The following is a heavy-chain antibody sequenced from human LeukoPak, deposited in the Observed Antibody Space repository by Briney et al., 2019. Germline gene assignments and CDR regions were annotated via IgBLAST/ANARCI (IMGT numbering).Heavy chain of an antibody. V-gene: IGHV3-23*01. D-gene: IGHD3-3*01. CDR3: AKEPVLRFLEWPTPFDP. J-gene: IGHJ5*02. CDR1: GFTFSSYA. Sequence: GGSLRLSCAASGFTFSSYAMSWVRQAPGKGLEWVSAISGSGGSTYYADSVKGRFTISRDNSKNTLYLQMNSLRAEDTAVYYCAKEPVLRFLEWPTPFDPWGQGTLVTVSS. CDR2: ISGSGGST.